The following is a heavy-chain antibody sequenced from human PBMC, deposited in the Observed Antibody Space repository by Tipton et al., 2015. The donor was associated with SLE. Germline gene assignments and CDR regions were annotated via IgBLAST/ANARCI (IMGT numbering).Heavy chain of an antibody. CDR3: ARFGGNPKTALVHDAFHI. V-gene: IGHV5-51*03. Sequence: QLVQSGAEVKKTGESLKISCLGSGYRFTSHWIGWVRQMPGKGLEWMGIIFPGHSDTRYSPSFQGHVNFSVDKSISTAFIQWSSLKASDTAMYYCARFGGNPKTALVHDAFHIWGQGTMVTVSS. J-gene: IGHJ3*02. CDR1: GYRFTSHW. D-gene: IGHD5-18*01. CDR2: IFPGHSDT.